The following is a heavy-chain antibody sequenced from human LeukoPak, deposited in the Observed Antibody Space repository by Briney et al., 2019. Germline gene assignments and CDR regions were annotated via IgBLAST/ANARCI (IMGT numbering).Heavy chain of an antibody. J-gene: IGHJ6*03. CDR2: IWYDGSNK. Sequence: GGSLRLSCAASGFTFSNYGMHWVRQAPGKGLEWVAFIWYDGSNKYYANSVKGRFTISRDNSKNTLYLQMNSLRAGDTAVYYCAKGEYNYYMDVWGKGTTVTVSS. V-gene: IGHV3-30*02. CDR1: GFTFSNYG. CDR3: AKGEYNYYMDV.